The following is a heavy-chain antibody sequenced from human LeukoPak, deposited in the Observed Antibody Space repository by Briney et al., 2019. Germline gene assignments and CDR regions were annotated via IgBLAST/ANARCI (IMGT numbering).Heavy chain of an antibody. V-gene: IGHV3-23*01. CDR3: DKGDTGIVRRYYFDY. J-gene: IGHJ4*02. CDR2: SSGSGGSR. D-gene: IGHD5-18*01. Sequence: GGSLRHSWAASRFTFSNYAMSWVRQAPGRGREWFAGSSGSGGSRYYAESVKGKFTIFRDNSKNTVYLHMNSLSAAATAVSYCDKGDTGIVRRYYFDYWGTGTLVTVSS. CDR1: RFTFSNYA.